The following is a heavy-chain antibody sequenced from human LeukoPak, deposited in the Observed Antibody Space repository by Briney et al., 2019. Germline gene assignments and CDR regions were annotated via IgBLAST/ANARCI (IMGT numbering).Heavy chain of an antibody. D-gene: IGHD3-22*01. V-gene: IGHV4-39*01. CDR2: IYYSGST. Sequence: KTSQTLSLTCTVSGGSISSSSYYWGWIRQPPGKGLEWIGSIYYSGSTYYNPSLKSRVTISVDTSKNQFSLKLSSVTAADTAVYYCARQTYDSSGYYYIVRAFDIWGQGTMVTVSS. CDR3: ARQTYDSSGYYYIVRAFDI. J-gene: IGHJ3*02. CDR1: GGSISSSSYY.